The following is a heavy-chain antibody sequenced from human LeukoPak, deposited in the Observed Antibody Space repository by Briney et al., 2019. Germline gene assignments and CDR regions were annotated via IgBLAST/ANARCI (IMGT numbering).Heavy chain of an antibody. D-gene: IGHD3-16*01. V-gene: IGHV3-74*01. Sequence: GGSLRLSCAASGFVFSSYWMHWVRQAPGKGLVWVSRIYTDGSYTNYADSVKGRFTISRDNAKNTLSLHMNSLRAEDMTVYYCARGDDESLDHWGQGTLVTVSS. J-gene: IGHJ4*02. CDR3: ARGDDESLDH. CDR2: IYTDGSYT. CDR1: GFVFSSYW.